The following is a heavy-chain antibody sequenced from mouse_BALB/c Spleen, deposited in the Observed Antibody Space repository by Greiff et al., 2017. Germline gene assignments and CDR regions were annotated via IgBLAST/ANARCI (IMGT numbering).Heavy chain of an antibody. Sequence: EVKLQESGPGLVKPSQSLSLTCSVTGYSITSGYYWNWIRQFPGNKLEWMGYISYDGSNNYNPSLKNRISITRDTSKNQFFLKLNSVTTEDTATYYCARADGNYYAMDYWGQGTSVTVSS. CDR1: GYSITSGYY. CDR3: ARADGNYYAMDY. V-gene: IGHV3-6*02. D-gene: IGHD2-1*01. J-gene: IGHJ4*01. CDR2: ISYDGSN.